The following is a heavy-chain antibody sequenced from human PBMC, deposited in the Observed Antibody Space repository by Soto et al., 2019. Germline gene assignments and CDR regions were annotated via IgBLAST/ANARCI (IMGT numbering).Heavy chain of an antibody. CDR3: ARVRIGTTSYYFDY. Sequence: QVELVQSGAEVKKPGSSVKVSCKASGGTFSSYAISWVRQAPGQGLEWMGGIIPIFGTANYAQKFQGRVTITADESTSTAYMELSSLTSEDTAVYYCARVRIGTTSYYFDYWGQGTLVTVSS. D-gene: IGHD1-7*01. V-gene: IGHV1-69*12. J-gene: IGHJ4*02. CDR2: IIPIFGTA. CDR1: GGTFSSYA.